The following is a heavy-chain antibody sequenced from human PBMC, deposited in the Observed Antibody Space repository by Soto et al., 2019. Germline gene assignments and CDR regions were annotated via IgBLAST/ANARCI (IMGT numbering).Heavy chain of an antibody. CDR1: GYAFTTYG. CDR2: ISAHNGNT. V-gene: IGHV1-18*01. CDR3: ARGRYGDY. J-gene: IGHJ4*02. D-gene: IGHD1-1*01. Sequence: QVHLVQSGAEVKKPGASVKVSCKGSGYAFTTYGITWVRQAPGQGLERMGWISAHNGNTNYSQQLQGRVPVTKDTSTSTAYMELWSLTSGDTAVYYCARGRYGDYWGQGDLVTVSP.